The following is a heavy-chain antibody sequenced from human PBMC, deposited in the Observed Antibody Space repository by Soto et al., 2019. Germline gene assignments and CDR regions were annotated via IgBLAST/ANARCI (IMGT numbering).Heavy chain of an antibody. Sequence: QVQLVQSGAEMKKPGSSVKVSCQSSGGTFNTYAMNWVRQAPGQGPEWMGAISPMFGAANYAPKFQGRVTMTADESTGTSYMQLSSWTSEDTVLYFCGREVQVHTPAFVYWGQGTLVTVSS. CDR2: ISPMFGAA. CDR1: GGTFNTYA. D-gene: IGHD3-10*01. V-gene: IGHV1-69*19. J-gene: IGHJ4*02. CDR3: GREVQVHTPAFVY.